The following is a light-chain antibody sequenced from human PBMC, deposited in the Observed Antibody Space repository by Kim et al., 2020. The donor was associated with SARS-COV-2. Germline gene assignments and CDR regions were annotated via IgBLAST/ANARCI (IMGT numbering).Light chain of an antibody. V-gene: IGKV3-20*01. J-gene: IGKJ2*01. CDR1: QSVSSNN. CDR2: GAS. Sequence: EIVLTQSPGTLSLSPGERATLSCRASQSVSSNNLAWYQQKPGQAPRLLVYGASIRATGIPDRFSGSGSGTDFTLTINRLEPEDFAVYYCQLYGSSVVTFGQGTKLEI. CDR3: QLYGSSVVT.